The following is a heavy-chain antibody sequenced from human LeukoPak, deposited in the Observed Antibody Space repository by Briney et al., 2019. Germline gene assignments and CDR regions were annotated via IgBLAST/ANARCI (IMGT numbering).Heavy chain of an antibody. Sequence: GGSLRLSCAASGFTFSSYGMSWVRQAPGKGLEWVSAISGSGGSTYYADSVKGRFTISRDNAKNSLYLQMNSLRAEDTAVYYCARDLHSSGYWGQGTLVTVSS. V-gene: IGHV3-23*01. D-gene: IGHD3-22*01. CDR1: GFTFSSYG. CDR3: ARDLHSSGY. J-gene: IGHJ4*02. CDR2: ISGSGGST.